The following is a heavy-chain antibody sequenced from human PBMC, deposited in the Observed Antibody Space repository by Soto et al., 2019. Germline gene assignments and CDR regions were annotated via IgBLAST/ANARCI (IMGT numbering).Heavy chain of an antibody. V-gene: IGHV1-24*01. D-gene: IGHD3-10*01. J-gene: IGHJ5*02. CDR2: FDPEDGET. CDR1: GYTLTELS. Sequence: ASVKVSCKVSGYTLTELSMHWVRQAPGKGLEWMGGFDPEDGETIYAQKFQGRVTMTEDTSTDTAYMELSSLRSEDTAVYYCATERWGFGELWGWFDPWGQGTLVTVSS. CDR3: ATERWGFGELWGWFDP.